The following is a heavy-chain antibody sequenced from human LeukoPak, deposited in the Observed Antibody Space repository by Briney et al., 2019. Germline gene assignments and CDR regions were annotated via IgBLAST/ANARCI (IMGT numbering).Heavy chain of an antibody. D-gene: IGHD3-9*01. CDR1: GFTFSSYG. V-gene: IGHV3-23*01. CDR2: ISGSGGST. Sequence: GGPLRLSCAASGFTFSSYGMSWVGQAPGRGLAGVSFISGSGGSTYYADSVKGRFTISRDNSKNTLYLRMNSLTAEAPAIYSCASDRDHLDDTGYSLDYWGQGTLVIVSS. J-gene: IGHJ4*02. CDR3: ASDRDHLDDTGYSLDY.